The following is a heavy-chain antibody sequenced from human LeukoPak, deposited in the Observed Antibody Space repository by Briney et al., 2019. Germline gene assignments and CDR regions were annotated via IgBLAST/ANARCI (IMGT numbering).Heavy chain of an antibody. V-gene: IGHV3-20*04. D-gene: IGHD3-22*01. CDR1: GFTFNDYG. Sequence: GGSLRLSCAASGFTFNDYGMSWVRQAPGKGLEWVSAINWNGGSTGYADSVKGRFTISRDNDKNSLYLQINSLRAEDTALYYCARNFGGGDSSGPYYWGQGTLVTVSS. CDR3: ARNFGGGDSSGPYY. J-gene: IGHJ4*02. CDR2: INWNGGST.